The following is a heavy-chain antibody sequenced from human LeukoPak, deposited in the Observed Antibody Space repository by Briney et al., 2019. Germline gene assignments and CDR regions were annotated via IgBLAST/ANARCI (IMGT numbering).Heavy chain of an antibody. CDR1: RGTFSSYA. V-gene: IGHV1-69*04. D-gene: IGHD6-13*01. Sequence: EASVKVSCKASRGTFSSYAISWVRQAPGQGLEWMGRIIPILGIANYAQKFQGRVTITADKSTSTAYMELSSLRSEDTAVYYCARGLYSSSWYDPWGQGTLVTVSS. J-gene: IGHJ5*02. CDR2: IIPILGIA. CDR3: ARGLYSSSWYDP.